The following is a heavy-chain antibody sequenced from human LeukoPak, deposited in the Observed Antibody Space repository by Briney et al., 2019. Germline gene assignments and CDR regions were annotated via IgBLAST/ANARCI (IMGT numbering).Heavy chain of an antibody. J-gene: IGHJ4*02. D-gene: IGHD6-25*01. Sequence: QPRGSLRLSCPASGFTFNSYAMSWVRQAPGKGLEGVSGITISGGNTYYADSVKGRFTISRDNSKSTLYLQMNSLRAEDTAVYYCARAWRIAAAFDSWGQGTLVTVSS. V-gene: IGHV3-23*01. CDR3: ARAWRIAAAFDS. CDR1: GFTFNSYA. CDR2: ITISGGNT.